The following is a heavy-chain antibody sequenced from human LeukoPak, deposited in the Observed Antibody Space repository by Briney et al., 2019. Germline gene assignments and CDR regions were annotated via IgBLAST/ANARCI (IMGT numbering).Heavy chain of an antibody. D-gene: IGHD5-12*01. V-gene: IGHV1-69*05. CDR3: AREYSGYDAYYFDY. Sequence: SVKVSCKASGGTFSSYAISWVRQAPGQGLEWMGRIIPISGTANYAQKFQGRVTITTDESTSTAYMELSSLRSEDTAVYYCAREYSGYDAYYFDYWGQGTLVTVSS. CDR2: IIPISGTA. J-gene: IGHJ4*02. CDR1: GGTFSSYA.